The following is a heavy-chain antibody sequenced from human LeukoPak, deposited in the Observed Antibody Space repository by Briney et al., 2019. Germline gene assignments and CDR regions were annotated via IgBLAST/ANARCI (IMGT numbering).Heavy chain of an antibody. CDR3: AKGWHCYDSSASDLLDY. J-gene: IGHJ4*02. V-gene: IGHV3-30*02. D-gene: IGHD3-22*01. CDR2: IRYDGSNK. CDR1: GFTFSSYG. Sequence: GGSLRLSCAASGFTFSSYGIHWVRQAPGKGLEWVAFIRYDGSNKYYADSVKGRFTISRDNSKNTVYLQMNSLRAEDTAVYYCAKGWHCYDSSASDLLDYWGQGTLVTVSS.